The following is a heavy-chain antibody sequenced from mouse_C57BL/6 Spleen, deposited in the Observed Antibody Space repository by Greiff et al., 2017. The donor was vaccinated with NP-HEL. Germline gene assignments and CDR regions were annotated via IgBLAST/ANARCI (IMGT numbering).Heavy chain of an antibody. Sequence: ESGPGLVKPSQSLSLTCSVTGYSITSGYYWNWIRQFPGNKLEWMGYISYDGSNNYNPSLKNRISITRDTSKNQFFLKLNSVTTEDTATYYCARAPYDYEGYWYFDVWGTGTTVTVSS. CDR3: ARAPYDYEGYWYFDV. CDR2: ISYDGSN. CDR1: GYSITSGYY. D-gene: IGHD2-4*01. V-gene: IGHV3-6*01. J-gene: IGHJ1*03.